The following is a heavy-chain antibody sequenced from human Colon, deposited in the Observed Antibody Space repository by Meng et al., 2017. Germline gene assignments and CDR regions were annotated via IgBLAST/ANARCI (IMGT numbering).Heavy chain of an antibody. J-gene: IGHJ4*02. CDR3: FVWFGESSTSFDH. V-gene: IGHV1-2*02. D-gene: IGHD3-10*01. CDR1: GYTFTGYY. Sequence: QVQLVQSGAEVKKPGGSVKVSCKASGYTFTGYYVHWVRQAPGQGLECMGWINPNSGVTNYAQKFQDRVTMTRDTSITTAYMELSNLRSDDTAVYYCFVWFGESSTSFDHWGQGSLVTVSS. CDR2: INPNSGVT.